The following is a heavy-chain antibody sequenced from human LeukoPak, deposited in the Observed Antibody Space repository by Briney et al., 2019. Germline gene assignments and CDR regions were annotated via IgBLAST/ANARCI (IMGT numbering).Heavy chain of an antibody. Sequence: ETLSLTCSVSGYSIGSDYYWGWIRQPPGKGLVWVSRISDDGSITTYADSVQGRFTISRDNAKSTVFLQMNSLRVEDTAVYFCVRRYYEYNVYDRHFDFWGQGILVTVSS. V-gene: IGHV3-74*03. CDR1: GYSIGSDYY. CDR3: VRRYYEYNVYDRHFDF. CDR2: ISDDGSIT. J-gene: IGHJ4*02. D-gene: IGHD5/OR15-5a*01.